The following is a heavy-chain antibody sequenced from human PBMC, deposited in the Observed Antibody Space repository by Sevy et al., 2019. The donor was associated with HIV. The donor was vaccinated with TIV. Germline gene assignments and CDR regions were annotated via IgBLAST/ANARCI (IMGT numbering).Heavy chain of an antibody. J-gene: IGHJ6*02. CDR2: ISGSNGDT. CDR3: ARDRNNYDSTGYPKGMDV. Sequence: ASVKVSCKASGYTFIRYGISWVRQAPGQGLEWMGWISGSNGDTNYAQKVQGRVIMTTDTSTSKADMELRSLRSDDTAVYYCARDRNNYDSTGYPKGMDVWGQGTTVTVSS. D-gene: IGHD3-22*01. V-gene: IGHV1-18*01. CDR1: GYTFIRYG.